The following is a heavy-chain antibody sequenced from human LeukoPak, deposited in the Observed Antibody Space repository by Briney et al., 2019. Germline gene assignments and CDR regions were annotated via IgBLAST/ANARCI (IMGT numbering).Heavy chain of an antibody. Sequence: SENLSLNCTVSSGSISSGGYYWSWIRQHPGKGLEWIGYIYYSGSTYYNPSLKSRVTISVDTSKNQFSLKLSSVTAADTAVYYCARVVDSSGKKTTAGMDVWGQGTTVTVSS. J-gene: IGHJ6*02. CDR1: SGSISSGGYY. V-gene: IGHV4-31*03. CDR3: ARVVDSSGKKTTAGMDV. D-gene: IGHD3-22*01. CDR2: IYYSGST.